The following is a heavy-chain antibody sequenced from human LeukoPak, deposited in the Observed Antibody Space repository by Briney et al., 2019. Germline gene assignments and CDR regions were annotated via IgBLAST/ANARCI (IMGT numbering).Heavy chain of an antibody. D-gene: IGHD3-10*01. V-gene: IGHV3-48*01. CDR1: GFTFNSYT. Sequence: GGSLRLSCAASGFTFNSYTMNWVRQAPGKGLEWVSYISSYSTSIYYADSVKGRFTISRDNAKNSLYLQMSSLRAEDTAVYYCAKHPDVGSYYYFQHWGQGTLVTVSS. J-gene: IGHJ1*01. CDR2: ISSYSTSI. CDR3: AKHPDVGSYYYFQH.